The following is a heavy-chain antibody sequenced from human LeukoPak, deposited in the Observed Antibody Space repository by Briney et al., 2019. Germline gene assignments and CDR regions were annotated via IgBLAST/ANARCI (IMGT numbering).Heavy chain of an antibody. CDR1: GGSFSGYY. CDR3: ARVLPGVAAMYYYYYMDV. Sequence: PSETLSLTCAVYGGSFSGYYWSWIRRPPGKGLEWIGEINHSGSTNYNPSLKSRVTISVDTSKNQFSLKLSSVTAADTAVYYCARVLPGVAAMYYYYYMDVWGKGTTVTISS. D-gene: IGHD2-15*01. CDR2: INHSGST. J-gene: IGHJ6*03. V-gene: IGHV4-34*01.